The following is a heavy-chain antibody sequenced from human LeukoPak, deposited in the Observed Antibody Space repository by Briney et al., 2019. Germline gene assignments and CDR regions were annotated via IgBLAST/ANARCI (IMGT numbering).Heavy chain of an antibody. CDR2: IYSGGST. D-gene: IGHD3-10*01. CDR3: ANRGYYYGSGSLDY. Sequence: GGSLRLSCAASGFTFTGYSMSWVRQAPGKGLEWVSVIYSGGSTYYADSVKGRFTISRDNSKNTLYLQMNSLRAEDTAVYYCANRGYYYGSGSLDYWGQGTLVTVSS. CDR1: GFTFTGYS. J-gene: IGHJ4*02. V-gene: IGHV3-66*01.